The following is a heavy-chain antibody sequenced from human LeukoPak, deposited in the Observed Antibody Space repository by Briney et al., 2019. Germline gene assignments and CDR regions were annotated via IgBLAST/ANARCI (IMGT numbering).Heavy chain of an antibody. Sequence: GGSLRLSCVASGFSISSHWMSWVRQAPGKGLEWVASLKEDVSARNLVDSVKGRFTISTDNAKNSLYLQMNSLRVEDTAVYYCARCATYVSRSDFREYLGLGTLVTGSS. V-gene: IGHV3-7*01. D-gene: IGHD3-10*01. CDR1: GFSISSHW. CDR3: ARCATYVSRSDFREY. J-gene: IGHJ4*03. CDR2: LKEDVSAR.